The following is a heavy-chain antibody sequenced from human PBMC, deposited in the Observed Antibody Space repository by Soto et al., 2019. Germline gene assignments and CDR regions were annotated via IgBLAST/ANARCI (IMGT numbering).Heavy chain of an antibody. CDR2: IYYSGST. V-gene: IGHV4-59*01. CDR3: ARGLNDGSGYYTWFDP. Sequence: PSETLSLTCTVSGGSISSYYWSWIRQPPGKGLEWIGYIYYSGSTNYNPSLKSRVTISVDTSKNQFSLKLSSVTAADTAVYYCARGLNDGSGYYTWFDPWGQGTLVTVSS. J-gene: IGHJ5*02. D-gene: IGHD3-3*01. CDR1: GGSISSYY.